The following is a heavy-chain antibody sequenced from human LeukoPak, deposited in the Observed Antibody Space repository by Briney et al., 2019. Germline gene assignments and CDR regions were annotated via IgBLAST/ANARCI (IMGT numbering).Heavy chain of an antibody. D-gene: IGHD2-15*01. CDR2: IYSGGST. V-gene: IGHV3-53*04. CDR1: GFTVSSNY. Sequence: GGSRRLSCAASGFTVSSNYMSWVRQAPGKGLEWVSVIYSGGSTYYADSVKGRFTISRHNSKNTLYLQMNSLRAEDTAVYYCARGMVGDYFDYWGQGTLVTVSS. CDR3: ARGMVGDYFDY. J-gene: IGHJ4*02.